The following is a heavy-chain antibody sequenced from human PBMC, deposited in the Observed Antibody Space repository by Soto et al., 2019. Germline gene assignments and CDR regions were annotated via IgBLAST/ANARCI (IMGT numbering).Heavy chain of an antibody. CDR3: ARTPFSLTLGTVLHYFDP. D-gene: IGHD3-9*01. Sequence: QVQLQESGPGLVKPSETLSLTCTVSGASIRSTYWSWIRQSPGKGLEWIGYIYYSGTTNYNPSLKNRVTISVDTSKNQLSRNLTAVTAADTAVYYCARTPFSLTLGTVLHYFDPWGQGTLVTVSS. CDR2: IYYSGTT. V-gene: IGHV4-59*01. J-gene: IGHJ5*02. CDR1: GASIRSTY.